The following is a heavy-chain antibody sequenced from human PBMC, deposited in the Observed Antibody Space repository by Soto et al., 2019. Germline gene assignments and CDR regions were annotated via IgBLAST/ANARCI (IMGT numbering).Heavy chain of an antibody. V-gene: IGHV1-69*13. J-gene: IGHJ6*02. D-gene: IGHD2-2*01. CDR1: GAAFSSNA. CDR2: IIPISGTA. CDR3: ARSQGSSTSLEIYYYYYYGMDV. Sequence: GTSVKLSCEECGAAFSSNASSWVRQAHRQGLEWMGGIIPISGTANYAQKFQGRVTITADESTSTAYMELSSLRSEDTAVYYCARSQGSSTSLEIYYYYYYGMDVWGQGTTVTVSS.